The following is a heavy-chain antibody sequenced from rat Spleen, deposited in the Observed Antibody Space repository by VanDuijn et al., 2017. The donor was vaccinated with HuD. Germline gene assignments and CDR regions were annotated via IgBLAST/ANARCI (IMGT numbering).Heavy chain of an antibody. CDR1: GFTFSDFY. V-gene: IGHV5-29*01. CDR2: ISYDGTKT. CDR3: TRRGYLSDWYFDF. J-gene: IGHJ1*01. D-gene: IGHD4-4*01. Sequence: EVQLVGSDGGLLQPGRSLKLSCAASGFTFSDFYMAWVRQAPTKGLEWVATISYDGTKTYYRDSVKGRFTISRDNARSTLNLHMDSLRSEDTAIYYCTRRGYLSDWYFDFWGPGTMVTVSS.